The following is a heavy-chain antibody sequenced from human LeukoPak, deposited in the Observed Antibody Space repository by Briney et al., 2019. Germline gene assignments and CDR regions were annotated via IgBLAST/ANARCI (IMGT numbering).Heavy chain of an antibody. J-gene: IGHJ3*02. V-gene: IGHV4-34*01. CDR1: GGSFSSYY. CDR2: INHSGST. Sequence: SETLSLTCAVYGGSFSSYYWSWIRQPPGKGLEWIGEINHSGSTNYNPSLKSRVTISVDTSKNQFSLKLSSVTAADTAVYYCASSDYDYVWGDDASDIWGQGTMVTVSS. CDR3: ASSDYDYVWGDDASDI. D-gene: IGHD3-16*01.